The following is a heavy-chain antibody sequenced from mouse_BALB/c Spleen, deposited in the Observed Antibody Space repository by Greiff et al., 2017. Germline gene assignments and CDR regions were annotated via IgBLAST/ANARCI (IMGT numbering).Heavy chain of an antibody. CDR1: GYTFTSYW. V-gene: IGHV1-7*01. Sequence: VQLQESGAELAKPGASVKMSCKASGYTFTSYWMHWVKQRPGQGLEWIGYINPSTGYTEYNQKFKDKATLTADKSSSTAYMQLSSLTSEDSAVYYCARPHYYGSSYGYWGQGTTLTVSS. CDR2: INPSTGYT. J-gene: IGHJ2*01. D-gene: IGHD1-1*01. CDR3: ARPHYYGSSYGY.